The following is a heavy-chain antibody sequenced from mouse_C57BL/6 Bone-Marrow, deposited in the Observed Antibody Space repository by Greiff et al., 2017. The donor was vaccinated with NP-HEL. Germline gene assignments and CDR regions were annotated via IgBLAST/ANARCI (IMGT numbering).Heavy chain of an antibody. CDR2: IRNKANGYTT. V-gene: IGHV7-3*01. CDR1: GFTFTDYY. D-gene: IGHD2-1*01. Sequence: EVMLVESGGGLVQPGDSLSLSCAASGFTFTDYYMSWVRQPPGKALEWLGFIRNKANGYTTEYSASVKGRFTISRDNSQSILYLQMNALRAEDSATYYCARLYSRAMDYWGQGTSVTVSS. CDR3: ARLYSRAMDY. J-gene: IGHJ4*01.